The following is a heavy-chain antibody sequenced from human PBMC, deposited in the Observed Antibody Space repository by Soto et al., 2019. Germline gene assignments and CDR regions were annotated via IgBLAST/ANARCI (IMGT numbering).Heavy chain of an antibody. CDR3: TTDSRTTLREIRFDY. CDR2: VKSKADGGSG. D-gene: IGHD1-26*01. V-gene: IGHV3-15*07. CDR1: GFPFNNAW. J-gene: IGHJ4*01. Sequence: EVQLVESGGGLVKPGGSLRLSCAASGFPFNNAWINWVRQVPGKGLEWVGRVKSKADGGSGDYAAPVKGRFVVSRDDSKDIVYLQMNSLKIEDTGVYYCTTDSRTTLREIRFDYWGHGTKVTVSS.